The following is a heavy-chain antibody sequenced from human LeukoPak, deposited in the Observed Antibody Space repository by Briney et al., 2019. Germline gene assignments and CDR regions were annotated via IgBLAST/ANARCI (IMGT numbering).Heavy chain of an antibody. D-gene: IGHD3-22*01. CDR1: GFTFSSYS. CDR3: ARDPHSSGYSYDY. CDR2: ISSSSTI. J-gene: IGHJ4*02. Sequence: GRSLRLSCAASGFTFSSYSMNWVRQAPGKGLEWVSYISSSSTIYYADSVKGRFTISRDNAKNSLYLQMNSLRAEDTAVYYCARDPHSSGYSYDYWGQGTLVTVSS. V-gene: IGHV3-48*01.